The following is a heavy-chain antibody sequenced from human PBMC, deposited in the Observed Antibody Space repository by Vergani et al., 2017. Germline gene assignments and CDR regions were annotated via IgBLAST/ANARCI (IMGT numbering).Heavy chain of an antibody. J-gene: IGHJ3*02. D-gene: IGHD1-26*01. CDR3: AKIRAGSIVEAMLFDI. CDR2: ISWNSGSI. V-gene: IGHV3-9*01. Sequence: EVQLVESGGGLVQPGRSLRLSCAASGFTFDDYAMHWVRQAPGKGLEWVSGISWNSGSIGYADSVKGRFTISRDNAKNSLYLQMNSLRAEDTALYYCAKIRAGSIVEAMLFDIWGQGTMVTVSS. CDR1: GFTFDDYA.